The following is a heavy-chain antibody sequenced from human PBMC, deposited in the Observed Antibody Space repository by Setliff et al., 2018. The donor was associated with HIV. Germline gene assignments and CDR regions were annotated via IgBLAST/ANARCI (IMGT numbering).Heavy chain of an antibody. V-gene: IGHV4-31*03. J-gene: IGHJ4*02. CDR2: IYYSGST. CDR3: ATSPAGEILGSRPFYFDY. CDR1: GGSISSGNYY. D-gene: IGHD3-10*01. Sequence: SETLSLTCNVSGGSISSGNYYWSWIRQHPGKGLEWIGYIYYSGSTYYSPSLKSRVTISEDTSKNQFSLKMRSVTAADTAVYYCATSPAGEILGSRPFYFDYWGQGTLVTVS.